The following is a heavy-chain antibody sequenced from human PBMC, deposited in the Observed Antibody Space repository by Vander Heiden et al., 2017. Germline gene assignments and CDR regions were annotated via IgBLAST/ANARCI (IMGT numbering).Heavy chain of an antibody. CDR2: ITYDGNNK. J-gene: IGHJ3*02. Sequence: QVQLVESGGGVVQPGRSLRLYCAASGFTLSSLGMPWVRQAPGKGLEWVAIITYDGNNKYYADSMKGRFTISRDNSKNTLYLQMNSLRAEDTSVYYCAKVRFEVVALGAFDIWGQGTMVTVSS. CDR3: AKVRFEVVALGAFDI. V-gene: IGHV3-30*18. D-gene: IGHD2-15*01. CDR1: GFTLSSLG.